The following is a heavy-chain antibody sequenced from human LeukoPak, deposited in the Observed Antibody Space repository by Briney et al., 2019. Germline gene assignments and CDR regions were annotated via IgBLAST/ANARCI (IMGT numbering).Heavy chain of an antibody. V-gene: IGHV4-34*01. Sequence: SETLSLTCAVYGGSFSGYYWSWIRQPPGKGLEWIGEINRSGSTNYNPSLKSRVTISVDTSKNQFSLKLSSVTAADTAVYYCARTKRGSYYPLYYFDYWGQGTLVTVSS. D-gene: IGHD1-26*01. CDR1: GGSFSGYY. J-gene: IGHJ4*02. CDR2: INRSGST. CDR3: ARTKRGSYYPLYYFDY.